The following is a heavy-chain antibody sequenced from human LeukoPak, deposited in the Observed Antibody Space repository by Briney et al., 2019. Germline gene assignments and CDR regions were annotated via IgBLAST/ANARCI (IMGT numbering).Heavy chain of an antibody. J-gene: IGHJ3*02. D-gene: IGHD6-6*01. V-gene: IGHV3-21*01. CDR1: GFTFSSYS. Sequence: GGSLRLSCAASGFTFSSYSMNWVRQAPGKGLEWVSSISSGSTYMYYADSVKGRFTISRDNAQNSVYLQMNSLRAEDTAVYYCGRVGGRSKAAKGDAFDIWGQGTMVTVSS. CDR2: ISSGSTYM. CDR3: GRVGGRSKAAKGDAFDI.